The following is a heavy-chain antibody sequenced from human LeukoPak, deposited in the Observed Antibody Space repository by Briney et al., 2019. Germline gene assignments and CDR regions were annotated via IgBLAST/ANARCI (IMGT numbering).Heavy chain of an antibody. CDR1: GVSITTYY. J-gene: IGHJ5*02. Sequence: SETLSLTCTVSGVSITTYYWSWIRQPPGKGLEWIGYIYHSGSTNYNPSLKSRVTISVDTSKNQFSLKLSSVTAADTAVYYCARGGYDFWSTGNWFDPWGQGTLVTVSS. CDR3: ARGGYDFWSTGNWFDP. V-gene: IGHV4-59*13. D-gene: IGHD3-3*01. CDR2: IYHSGST.